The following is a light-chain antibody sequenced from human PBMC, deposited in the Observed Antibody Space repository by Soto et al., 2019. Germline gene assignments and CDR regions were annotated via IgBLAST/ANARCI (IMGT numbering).Light chain of an antibody. J-gene: IGKJ2*01. Sequence: DIQMTQSPSSLSASVGDRVTITCRASQTISTYLNWYQQEPGKAPKLLIYAASSLQSGVPSRFSVSGSETDFTIPISSLPPEAFAAYYCHQSHGIPYTFGQGTKLEIK. CDR3: HQSHGIPYT. V-gene: IGKV1-39*01. CDR1: QTISTY. CDR2: AAS.